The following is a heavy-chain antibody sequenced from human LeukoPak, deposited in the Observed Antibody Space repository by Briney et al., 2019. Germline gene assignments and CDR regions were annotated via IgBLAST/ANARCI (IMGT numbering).Heavy chain of an antibody. CDR3: AKANPVDY. J-gene: IGHJ4*02. Sequence: GGSLRLSCAASGFTFSDYYMTWIRQGPGKGLEWLSYISRTGSYTNYAESVKGRFTVSRDNAENSLFLQMDSLRAEDTAVYYCAKANPVDYWGQGTLVTVSS. CDR2: ISRTGSYT. CDR1: GFTFSDYY. V-gene: IGHV3-11*05.